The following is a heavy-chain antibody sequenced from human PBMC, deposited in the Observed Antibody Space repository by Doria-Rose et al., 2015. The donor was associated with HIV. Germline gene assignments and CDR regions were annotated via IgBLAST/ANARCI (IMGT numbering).Heavy chain of an antibody. V-gene: IGHV1-2*02. CDR1: GYTFIAYY. J-gene: IGHJ4*02. CDR3: TRARAVASFDY. CDR2: INPNSGAT. D-gene: IGHD2-15*01. Sequence: QVQLVQSGAEVKKPGASVKVSCKASGYTFIAYYMNWVRQAPGQGPEWMGWINPNSGATRYAQKLQGRVTMTRDTSTSTAYMELSGLTSDDTAVYFCTRARAVASFDYWGQGALVTVSS.